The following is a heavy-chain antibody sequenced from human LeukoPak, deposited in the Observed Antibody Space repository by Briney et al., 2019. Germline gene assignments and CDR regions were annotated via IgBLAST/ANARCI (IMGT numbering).Heavy chain of an antibody. J-gene: IGHJ4*02. V-gene: IGHV4-34*01. CDR1: GGSISSYY. D-gene: IGHD6-19*01. Sequence: SETLSLTCIVSGGSISSYYWSWIRQSPGKGLEWIGDINHSGSTNYNPSLKSRVTISVDTSKNQFSLKLSSVTAADTAVYYCARGGRATFAYSSGWGIDYWGQGTLVTVSS. CDR2: INHSGST. CDR3: ARGGRATFAYSSGWGIDY.